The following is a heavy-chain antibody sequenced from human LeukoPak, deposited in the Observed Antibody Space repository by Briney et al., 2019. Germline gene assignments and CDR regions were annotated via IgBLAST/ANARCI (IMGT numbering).Heavy chain of an antibody. J-gene: IGHJ4*02. Sequence: GGSLRLSCAASGFTVITNDMAWVRQAPGKGLEWLSIIYSGGSIYYADSVKGRFTISRDNSKNTLYLQMSSLTAEDTAVYYCVRDRDGYNYVDYWGQGTLVTVSS. D-gene: IGHD5-24*01. CDR2: IYSGGSI. V-gene: IGHV3-53*01. CDR1: GFTVITND. CDR3: VRDRDGYNYVDY.